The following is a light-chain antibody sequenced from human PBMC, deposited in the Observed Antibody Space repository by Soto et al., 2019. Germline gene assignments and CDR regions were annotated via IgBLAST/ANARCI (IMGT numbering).Light chain of an antibody. CDR3: QAWDSRSYVV. CDR1: KLGNKY. Sequence: YELTQPPSVSVSPGQTAIITCSGDKLGNKYTCWYQQKPGQSPVLVIYQDNKRPSGIPERFSGSNSGNTATLTISGTQAMDEADYYCQAWDSRSYVVFGGGTKLTVL. CDR2: QDN. V-gene: IGLV3-1*01. J-gene: IGLJ3*02.